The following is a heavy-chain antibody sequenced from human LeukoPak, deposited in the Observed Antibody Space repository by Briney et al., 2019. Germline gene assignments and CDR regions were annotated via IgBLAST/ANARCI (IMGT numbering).Heavy chain of an antibody. J-gene: IGHJ3*02. Sequence: PSETLSLTCAVYGGSFSGYYWSWIRQPPGKGLEWIGQINHSGSPNYNPSLKSRVTISVDTSKNQFSLKLTSVTAADTAVYYCARGSYDILTGYYPAYAFDIWGQGTMVTVSS. CDR3: ARGSYDILTGYYPAYAFDI. V-gene: IGHV4-34*01. CDR2: INHSGSP. D-gene: IGHD3-9*01. CDR1: GGSFSGYY.